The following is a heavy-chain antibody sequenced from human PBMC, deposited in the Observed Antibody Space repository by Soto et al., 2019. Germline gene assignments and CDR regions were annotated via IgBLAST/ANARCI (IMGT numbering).Heavy chain of an antibody. D-gene: IGHD3-10*01. J-gene: IGHJ6*02. V-gene: IGHV1-8*01. Sequence: ASVKVSCKASGYTFTSYDINWVRQATGQGLEWMGWMNPNSGNTGYAQKFQGRVTMTRNTSISTAYMELSSLRSEDTAVYYCARGVGLLWFGVEYYYGMDVWGQGTTVTASS. CDR3: ARGVGLLWFGVEYYYGMDV. CDR1: GYTFTSYD. CDR2: MNPNSGNT.